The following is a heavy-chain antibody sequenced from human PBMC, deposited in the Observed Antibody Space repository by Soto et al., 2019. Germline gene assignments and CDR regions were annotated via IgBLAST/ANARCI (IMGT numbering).Heavy chain of an antibody. CDR2: IIPIFGTA. J-gene: IGHJ4*02. V-gene: IGHV1-69*13. CDR3: ATDTAMVQNPFDY. D-gene: IGHD5-18*01. Sequence: GASVKVSCKASGYTFTSYYMHWVRQAPGQGLEWMGGIIPIFGTANYAQKFQGRVTITADESTSTAYMELSSLRSEDTAVYYCATDTAMVQNPFDYWGQGTLVTVSS. CDR1: GYTFTSYY.